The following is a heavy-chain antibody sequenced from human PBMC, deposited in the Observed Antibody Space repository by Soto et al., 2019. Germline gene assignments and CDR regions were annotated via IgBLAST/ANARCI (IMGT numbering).Heavy chain of an antibody. CDR1: GDSVSSSSVT. D-gene: IGHD1-26*01. Sequence: SQTLSLTCAISGDSVSSSSVTWNWIRQSPSRGLEWLGRTYYRSKWYNDYAESVKSRITINPDTSKNQFSLHLNSVTPEDTAVDYCVRLIGNSWLDCWGQGTLVTV. CDR3: VRLIGNSWLDC. V-gene: IGHV6-1*01. J-gene: IGHJ5*01. CDR2: TYYRSKWYN.